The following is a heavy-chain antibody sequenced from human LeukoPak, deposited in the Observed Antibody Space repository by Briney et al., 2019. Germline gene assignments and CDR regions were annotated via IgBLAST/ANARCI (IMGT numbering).Heavy chain of an antibody. CDR1: GFTFSSYA. CDR2: IYSGGST. CDR3: AREHTVVTTRNDYYYYMAV. Sequence: PGGSLRLSCAASGFTFSSYAMSWVRQAPGKGLEWVSVIYSGGSTYYADSVKGRFTISRDNSKNTLYLQMNSLRAEDTAVYYCAREHTVVTTRNDYYYYMAVWGKGTTVTVSS. D-gene: IGHD4-23*01. V-gene: IGHV3-53*01. J-gene: IGHJ6*03.